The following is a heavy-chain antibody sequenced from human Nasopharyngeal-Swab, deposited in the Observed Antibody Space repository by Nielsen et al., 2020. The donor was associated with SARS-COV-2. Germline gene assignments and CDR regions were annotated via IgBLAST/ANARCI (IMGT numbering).Heavy chain of an antibody. J-gene: IGHJ3*02. D-gene: IGHD2-21*01. V-gene: IGHV4-39*01. CDR2: IYYSGST. CDR1: GFTFSSYG. Sequence: SQTLSLTCAASGFTFSSYGMHWVRQPPGKGLEWIGSIYYSGSTYYNPSLKSRVTISVDTSKNQFSLKLSSVTAADTAVYYCARRSMVVVSWVGAFDIWGQGTMVTVSS. CDR3: ARRSMVVVSWVGAFDI.